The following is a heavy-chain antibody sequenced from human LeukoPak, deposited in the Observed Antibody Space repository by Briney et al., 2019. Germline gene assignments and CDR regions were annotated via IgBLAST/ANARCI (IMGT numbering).Heavy chain of an antibody. V-gene: IGHV3-7*03. J-gene: IGHJ4*02. CDR1: GFTFSSYW. Sequence: GGSLRLSCAASGFTFSSYWMSWVRQAPGKGLEWVANIKQDGSEKYYVDSVKGRFTISRDNAKNSLYLQMNSLRAEDTAVYYRARDGGYDYVWGSYRYGGYFDYWGQGTLVTVSS. CDR3: ARDGGYDYVWGSYRYGGYFDY. CDR2: IKQDGSEK. D-gene: IGHD3-16*02.